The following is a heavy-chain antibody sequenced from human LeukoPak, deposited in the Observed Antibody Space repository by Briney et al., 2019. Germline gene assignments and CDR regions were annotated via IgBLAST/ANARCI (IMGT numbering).Heavy chain of an antibody. D-gene: IGHD3-9*01. Sequence: PGGTLRLSCVVSGHTLSRYSMTWVPQAPGKGLERVSGISANGGNIKYADSVEGRFSISRDNSKNIVFLQASSLRAEDTAVYYCARNGGHELRYFVWILLDWGQGALVTVTS. CDR2: ISANGGNI. CDR1: GHTLSRYS. V-gene: IGHV3-23*01. J-gene: IGHJ4*02. CDR3: ARNGGHELRYFVWILLD.